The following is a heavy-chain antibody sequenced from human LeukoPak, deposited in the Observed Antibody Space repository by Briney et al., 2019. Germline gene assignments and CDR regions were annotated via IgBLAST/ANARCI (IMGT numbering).Heavy chain of an antibody. D-gene: IGHD1-14*01. V-gene: IGHV1-46*01. CDR3: AREGLTTKSNFFDY. CDR2: INPRVVTT. CDR1: GYTFTYHH. J-gene: IGHJ4*02. Sequence: ASVTVSCKASGYTFTYHHLHWVRQAPGQGLEWMGIINPRVVTTNSAQKFQGRVTMTRDTSTRTVYMELTTLRSEDTAVFYCAREGLTTKSNFFDYWGRGTLVSVSS.